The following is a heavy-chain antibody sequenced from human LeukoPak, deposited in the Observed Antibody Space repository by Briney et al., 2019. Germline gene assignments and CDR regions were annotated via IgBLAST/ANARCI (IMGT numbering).Heavy chain of an antibody. Sequence: GGSLRPSRAASGFILTHYWMSWVRQAPGKGLEWVANIKIDGSDKNHVDSVTGRFTISRDNAKSSLYLQMNSLGAEHTAAYYCARGGGDFWSAYYSGYYFDYWGQGTLVTVSS. CDR1: GFILTHYW. CDR3: ARGGGDFWSAYYSGYYFDY. V-gene: IGHV3-7*01. D-gene: IGHD3-3*01. CDR2: IKIDGSDK. J-gene: IGHJ4*02.